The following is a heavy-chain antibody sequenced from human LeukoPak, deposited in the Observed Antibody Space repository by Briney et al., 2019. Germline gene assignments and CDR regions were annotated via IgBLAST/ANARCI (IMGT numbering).Heavy chain of an antibody. J-gene: IGHJ5*02. CDR1: GYTFTGYY. CDR3: AREVVVAATWFDP. CDR2: INPNSGGT. D-gene: IGHD2-15*01. Sequence: ASVKVSCKASGYTFTGYYMHWVRQAPGQGLEWMGWINPNSGGTNYAQKFQGRVTMTRDTSISTAYMELSRLRSDDTAVYYCAREVVVAATWFDPWGQGTLVTVSS. V-gene: IGHV1-2*02.